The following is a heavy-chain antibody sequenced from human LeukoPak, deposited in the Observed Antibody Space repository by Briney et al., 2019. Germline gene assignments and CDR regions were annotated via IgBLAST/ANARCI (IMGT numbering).Heavy chain of an antibody. V-gene: IGHV1-46*04. D-gene: IGHD1-1*01. Sequence: ASVKVSCKASGYTFTSYYMHCVRQAAGQGLEWMGIINPSGGSTSDAQKLQGRVPMTRDPSPSTVYMELPSLRSEDTAVYYCARLATGTVDYWGQGTLVTVSS. CDR3: ARLATGTVDY. J-gene: IGHJ4*02. CDR2: INPSGGST. CDR1: GYTFTSYY.